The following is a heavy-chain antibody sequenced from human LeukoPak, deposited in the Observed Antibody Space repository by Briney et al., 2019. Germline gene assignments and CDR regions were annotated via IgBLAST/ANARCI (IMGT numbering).Heavy chain of an antibody. D-gene: IGHD2-21*02. V-gene: IGHV3-23*01. CDR3: AADTVVTYYYYGMDV. J-gene: IGHJ6*02. CDR1: GFTFSNYA. Sequence: AGGSLRLSCAASGFTFSNYAMSWVRQAPGKGLEWVSAISGSGGSTYYADSVKGRFTISRDNSKNTLYLQMNSLRAEDTAVYYCAADTVVTYYYYGMDVWGQGTTVTVSS. CDR2: ISGSGGST.